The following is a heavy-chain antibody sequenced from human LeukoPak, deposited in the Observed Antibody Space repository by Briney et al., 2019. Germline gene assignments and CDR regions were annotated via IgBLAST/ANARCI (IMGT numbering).Heavy chain of an antibody. Sequence: DSVKGRFTISRDNAENSLCLQMNSLRAEDTAVYYCARGRMIVVVREGYFDYWGQGTLVTVSS. D-gene: IGHD3-22*01. CDR3: ARGRMIVVVREGYFDY. V-gene: IGHV3-7*01. J-gene: IGHJ4*02.